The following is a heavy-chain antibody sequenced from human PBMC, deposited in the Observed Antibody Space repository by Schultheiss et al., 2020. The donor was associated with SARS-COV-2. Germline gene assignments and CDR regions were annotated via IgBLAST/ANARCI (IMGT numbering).Heavy chain of an antibody. D-gene: IGHD2-15*01. V-gene: IGHV4-34*01. CDR2: INHSGST. CDR1: GGSFSGYY. J-gene: IGHJ6*02. CDR3: ARDSRDGYGMDV. Sequence: SQTLSLTCVVYGGSFSGYYWSWIRQPPGKGLEWIGEINHSGSTNYNPSLKSRVTISVDTSKNQFSLKLSSVTAADTAVYYCARDSRDGYGMDVWGQGTTVTVSS.